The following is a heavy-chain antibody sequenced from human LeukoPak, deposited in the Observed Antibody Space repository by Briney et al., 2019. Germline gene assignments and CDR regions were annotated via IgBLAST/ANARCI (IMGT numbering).Heavy chain of an antibody. V-gene: IGHV1-18*01. CDR2: ISAYNGNT. CDR1: GYTFTSYG. CDR3: ARVVGTPYYDFWSGSYYMDV. D-gene: IGHD3-3*01. Sequence: ASVKVSCTASGYTFTSYGISWVRQAPGHGLEWLGWISAYNGNTNYAQKLQGRVTMTTDTSTSTAYMELRSLRSDDTAVYYCARVVGTPYYDFWSGSYYMDVWGKGTTVTVSS. J-gene: IGHJ6*03.